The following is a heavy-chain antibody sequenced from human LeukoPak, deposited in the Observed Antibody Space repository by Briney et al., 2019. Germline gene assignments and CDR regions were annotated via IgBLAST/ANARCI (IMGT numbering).Heavy chain of an antibody. Sequence: GSLRLSCVASGFTFSSYGMHWVRQAPGKGLEWVAVIWYDGSNKYYADSVKGRLTISRDNSKNTLYLQMNSLRAEDTAVYYCARASGYRDQYYYYGMDVWGQGTTVTVSS. CDR1: GFTFSSYG. CDR3: ARASGYRDQYYYYGMDV. D-gene: IGHD3-22*01. V-gene: IGHV3-33*01. J-gene: IGHJ6*02. CDR2: IWYDGSNK.